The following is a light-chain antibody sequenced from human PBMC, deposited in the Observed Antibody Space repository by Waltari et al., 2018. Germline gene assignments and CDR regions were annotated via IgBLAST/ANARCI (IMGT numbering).Light chain of an antibody. CDR2: ENN. J-gene: IGLJ1*01. Sequence: QSVLTQPPSASGAPGQRVTIPCTGSSSNIGAGYYVSWYQQFPGTAPKLLISENNKRPSVVSDRFSGSKSGTSASLTITGLQSEDEADYYCSAWDSSLTSYIFGDGTRLTVL. CDR1: SSNIGAGYY. V-gene: IGLV1-40*01. CDR3: SAWDSSLTSYI.